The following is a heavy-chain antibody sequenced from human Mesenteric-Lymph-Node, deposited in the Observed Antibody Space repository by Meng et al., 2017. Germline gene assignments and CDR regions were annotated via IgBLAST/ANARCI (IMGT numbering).Heavy chain of an antibody. D-gene: IGHD4-23*01. V-gene: IGHV3-74*01. CDR1: GFTFSSYV. Sequence: EVQLVETGGCLAQPCGVLRLSCAASGFTFSSYVMYWVRQAPGKGLEWVSRINNDGRSTGYADSVKGRFTISRENAKNTLYLQMNSLRAEDTAVYYCARNYDGGVDYWGQGTLVTVSS. CDR2: INNDGRST. CDR3: ARNYDGGVDY. J-gene: IGHJ4*02.